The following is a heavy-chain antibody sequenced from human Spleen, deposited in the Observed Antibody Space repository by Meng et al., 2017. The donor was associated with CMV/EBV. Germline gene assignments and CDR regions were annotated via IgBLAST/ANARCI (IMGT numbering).Heavy chain of an antibody. D-gene: IGHD2-2*02. CDR1: YV. CDR3: ARVGLCSGTTCYTGDYSSRHFDY. Sequence: YVIGWVRQAPGQGLEWMGGIIPIFGTANYAQKFQGRVTITTDESRTTAYLELSSLRSEDTAVYYCARVGLCSGTTCYTGDYSSRHFDYWGPGTLVTVSS. J-gene: IGHJ4*02. CDR2: IIPIFGTA. V-gene: IGHV1-69*05.